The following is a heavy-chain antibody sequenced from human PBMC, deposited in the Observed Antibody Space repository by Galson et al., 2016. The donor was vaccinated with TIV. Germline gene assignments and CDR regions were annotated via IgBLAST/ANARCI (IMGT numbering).Heavy chain of an antibody. CDR3: ARAEWISSWRVDP. D-gene: IGHD6-13*01. CDR2: MKQDGSEI. J-gene: IGHJ5*02. V-gene: IGHV3-7*01. CDR1: GLTFSSSW. Sequence: SLRLSCAASGLTFSSSWMIWMRQSPGLGLEWVANMKQDGSEIYYVDSVMGRFTISRDNAKNSVFLQMSSLRAEDTAVYYCARAEWISSWRVDPWGQGTLVTVSS.